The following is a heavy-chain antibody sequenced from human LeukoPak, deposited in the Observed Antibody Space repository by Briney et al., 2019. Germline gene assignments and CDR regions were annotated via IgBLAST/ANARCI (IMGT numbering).Heavy chain of an antibody. V-gene: IGHV3-23*01. CDR3: AKALRETHRPVYSYYYMDV. J-gene: IGHJ6*03. CDR2: ISGRGGIT. D-gene: IGHD2-21*01. CDR1: EFTFNNYA. Sequence: GGSLRLSCAASEFTFNNYAVSWVRQAPGQGLEWVSTISGRGGITYYADSVKGRFTISRDNSKNTVFLQMNSLRVDDTAVYYCAKALRETHRPVYSYYYMDVWGKGTTVTVS.